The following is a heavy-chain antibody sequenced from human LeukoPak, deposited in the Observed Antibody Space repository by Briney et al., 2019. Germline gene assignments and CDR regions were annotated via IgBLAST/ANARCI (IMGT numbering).Heavy chain of an antibody. V-gene: IGHV3-23*01. CDR1: GGSISSYY. D-gene: IGHD2-8*01. CDR3: AKGPNRIDY. Sequence: ETLSLTCTVSGGSISSYYWSWIRQPPGKGLEWVSTISGIGDSTYYADPVKGRFTISRDNSKNTLYLQMNSLRAEDTAVYYCAKGPNRIDYWGQGTLVTVSS. J-gene: IGHJ4*02. CDR2: ISGIGDST.